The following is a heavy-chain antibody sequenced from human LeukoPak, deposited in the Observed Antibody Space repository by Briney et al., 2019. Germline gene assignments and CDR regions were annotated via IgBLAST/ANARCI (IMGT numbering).Heavy chain of an antibody. CDR3: ARELGINAFDV. J-gene: IGHJ3*01. V-gene: IGHV1-2*02. D-gene: IGHD1-26*01. CDR1: GYAFTGYY. CDR2: INPNSGGT. Sequence: ASVKVSCKASGYAFTGYYMHWVRQAPGQGLEWMGWINPNSGGTNFAQNFQGRLTMTTDTSINTVYMELSRLTSDDTTVYYCARELGINAFDVWGQGTLVTVSS.